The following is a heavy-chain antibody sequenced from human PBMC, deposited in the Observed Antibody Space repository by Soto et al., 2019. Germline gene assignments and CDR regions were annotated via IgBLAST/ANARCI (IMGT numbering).Heavy chain of an antibody. Sequence: HLGGSLRLSCAASGFTFHDYAMHWVRQGQGKGLEWVSGITWNSGSIDYADSVKGRFTISRDNAKNSLYLQMNSLRPEDTALYYCAKDIREYSSGWTYFDYWGHGTLVTVSS. CDR1: GFTFHDYA. D-gene: IGHD6-19*01. CDR2: ITWNSGSI. CDR3: AKDIREYSSGWTYFDY. V-gene: IGHV3-9*01. J-gene: IGHJ4*01.